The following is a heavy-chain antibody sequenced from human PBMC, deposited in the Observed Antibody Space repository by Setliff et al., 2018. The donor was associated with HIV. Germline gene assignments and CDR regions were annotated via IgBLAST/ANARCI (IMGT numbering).Heavy chain of an antibody. CDR3: ARDLYASGWNGMGY. V-gene: IGHV3-20*04. Sequence: GSLRLSCAASGFTFDDYGMSWVRQVPGKGLEGVSGINWNGGTTGYADSVKGRFTISRDNAKNSLYLQMNSLRAEDTAFYYCARDLYASGWNGMGYWGQGTLVTVSS. CDR1: GFTFDDYG. J-gene: IGHJ4*02. CDR2: INWNGGTT. D-gene: IGHD6-19*01.